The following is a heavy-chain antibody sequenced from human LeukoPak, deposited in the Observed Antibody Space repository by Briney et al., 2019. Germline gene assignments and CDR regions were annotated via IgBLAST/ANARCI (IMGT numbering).Heavy chain of an antibody. Sequence: GASVKVSCKASGYTFTSYGIRWVRQAPGQGLEWMGWISAYNGNTNYAQKLQGRVTMTTDTSTSTAYMELRSLRSDDTAVYYCARSHERYSSSWNSFDYWGQGTLVTVSS. D-gene: IGHD6-13*01. CDR3: ARSHERYSSSWNSFDY. CDR1: GYTFTSYG. J-gene: IGHJ4*02. CDR2: ISAYNGNT. V-gene: IGHV1-18*01.